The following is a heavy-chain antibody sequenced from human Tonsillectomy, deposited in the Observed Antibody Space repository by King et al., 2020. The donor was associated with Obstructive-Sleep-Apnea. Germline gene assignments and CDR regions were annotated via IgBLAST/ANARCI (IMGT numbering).Heavy chain of an antibody. J-gene: IGHJ5*02. D-gene: IGHD2-2*02. Sequence: VQLQQWGAGLLKPSETLSLTCAVYGGSFSGYYWSWIRPPPGKGLEWIGEINHSGSTNYNPSLRSRVTISVDTSKNQFSLHLCFVTAADTAVYYCARGSAGCSSASCYRVKWFDPWGQGTLVTVSS. CDR2: INHSGST. CDR3: ARGSAGCSSASCYRVKWFDP. CDR1: GGSFSGYY. V-gene: IGHV4-34*01.